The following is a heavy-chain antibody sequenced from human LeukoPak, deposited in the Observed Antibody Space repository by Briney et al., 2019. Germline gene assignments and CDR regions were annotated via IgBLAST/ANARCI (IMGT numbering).Heavy chain of an antibody. CDR2: IKQDGSEK. CDR1: GFTFTNSW. Sequence: GGSLRLSCVVSGFTFTNSWMTWVRQTPGKGLEWVVNIKQDGSEKHYVDSVKGRFTISRDNTKNSLYLQMNSLRAEDTAVYYCAREPGIGYAFDIWGQGTMVTVSS. V-gene: IGHV3-7*01. CDR3: AREPGIGYAFDI. J-gene: IGHJ3*02. D-gene: IGHD3-10*01.